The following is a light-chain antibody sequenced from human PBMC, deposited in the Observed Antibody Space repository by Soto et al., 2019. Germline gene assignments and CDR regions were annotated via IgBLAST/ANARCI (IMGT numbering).Light chain of an antibody. CDR2: NNN. V-gene: IGLV1-44*01. J-gene: IGLJ3*02. Sequence: QSVLTQPPSASGTPGQGVTISCSGSSSNIGRNAVNWYQQLPGTAPKLLIYNNNQRPSGVPDRFSGSKSGTSASLTTRGLQSEDEAGYYCAAWDASPNGVVLGGGTKLTVL. CDR3: AAWDASPNGVV. CDR1: SSNIGRNA.